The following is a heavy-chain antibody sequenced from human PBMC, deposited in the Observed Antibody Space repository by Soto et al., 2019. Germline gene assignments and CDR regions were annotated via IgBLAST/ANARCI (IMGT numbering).Heavy chain of an antibody. Sequence: GGSLRLSCAASGFIFSTYAMHWVRQAPGKGLEWVAVISYDGNNKDYADSVKGRFTTSRDNSKNTVYLQMNSLRTDDTAVYYCARPGSGYDVLTGHYFYYYHTMDVWGQGTTVTVSS. CDR2: ISYDGNNK. CDR1: GFIFSTYA. V-gene: IGHV3-30-3*01. CDR3: ARPGSGYDVLTGHYFYYYHTMDV. J-gene: IGHJ6*02. D-gene: IGHD3-9*01.